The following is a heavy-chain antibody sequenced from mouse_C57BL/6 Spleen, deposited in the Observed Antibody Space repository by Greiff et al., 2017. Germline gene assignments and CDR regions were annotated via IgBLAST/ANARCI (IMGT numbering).Heavy chain of an antibody. V-gene: IGHV1-55*01. D-gene: IGHD1-1*01. CDR3: ARVPLCPERFDY. CDR2: IYPGSGST. CDR1: GYTFTSYW. Sequence: QVQLQQPGAELVKPGASVKMSCKASGYTFTSYWITWVKQRPGQGLEWIGDIYPGSGSTNYNEKFKSKATLTVDTSSSTAYMQLSSLTSEDSAVYYCARVPLCPERFDYWGQGTTLTVSS. J-gene: IGHJ2*01.